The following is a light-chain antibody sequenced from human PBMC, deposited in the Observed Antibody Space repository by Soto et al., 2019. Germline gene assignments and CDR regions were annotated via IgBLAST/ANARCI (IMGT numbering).Light chain of an antibody. J-gene: IGLJ3*02. V-gene: IGLV6-57*01. CDR1: SGSIASNY. Sequence: NFMLTQPHSVSESPGKTVTISCTRSSGSIASNYVQWYQQRPGSSPTTVIYEDNQRPSGDPDRFSGSIDSSSNSASLTISGLKTEDEADYYCQSYDSSNQNWVFGGGTKLTVL. CDR3: QSYDSSNQNWV. CDR2: EDN.